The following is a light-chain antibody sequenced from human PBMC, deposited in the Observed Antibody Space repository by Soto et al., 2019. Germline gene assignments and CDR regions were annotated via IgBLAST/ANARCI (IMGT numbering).Light chain of an antibody. J-gene: IGLJ1*01. CDR3: FSFTTTGTHV. CDR1: SSDIGAYDY. Sequence: QSALTQPASLSGSPGQSITISCTGTSSDIGAYDYVSRFQQHPGKAPKLMISEVNNRPSGVSNRFSGSKSGNTAYLTISGLQVEEEAEYFCFSFTTTGTHVFGTGTKVTVL. CDR2: EVN. V-gene: IGLV2-14*01.